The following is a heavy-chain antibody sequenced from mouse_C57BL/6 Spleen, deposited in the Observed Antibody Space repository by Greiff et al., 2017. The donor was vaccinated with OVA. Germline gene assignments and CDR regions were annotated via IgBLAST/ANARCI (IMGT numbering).Heavy chain of an antibody. V-gene: IGHV2-5*01. Sequence: VKLVESGPGLVQPSQSLSITCTVSGFSLTSYGVHWVRQSPGKGLEWLGVIWRGGSTDYNAAFMSRLSITKDNSKSQVFFKMNSLQADDTAIYYCAKNKEDDYPYAMDYWGQGTSVTVSS. CDR3: AKNKEDDYPYAMDY. CDR1: GFSLTSYG. D-gene: IGHD2-4*01. CDR2: IWRGGST. J-gene: IGHJ4*01.